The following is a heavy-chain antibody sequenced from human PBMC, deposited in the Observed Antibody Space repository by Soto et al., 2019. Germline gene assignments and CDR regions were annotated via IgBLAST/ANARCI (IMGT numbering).Heavy chain of an antibody. V-gene: IGHV3-23*01. D-gene: IGHD6-19*01. CDR3: AKRDGTGSYFFDY. Sequence: PGGSLRLSCAASGFTFSAYVMSWVRQAPGKGLEWVSPISAGGGGTYYADSVKGRFTISRDNSKNTLYPQMNSLSAEDTAIFSCAKRDGTGSYFFDYWGQGTLVTVSS. CDR2: ISAGGGGT. J-gene: IGHJ4*02. CDR1: GFTFSAYV.